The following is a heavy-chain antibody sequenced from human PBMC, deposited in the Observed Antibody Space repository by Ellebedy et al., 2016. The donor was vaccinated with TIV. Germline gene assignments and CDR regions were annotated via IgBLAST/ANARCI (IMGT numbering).Heavy chain of an antibody. V-gene: IGHV3-53*01. D-gene: IGHD2-2*01. J-gene: IGHJ4*02. CDR2: IYSGGST. CDR1: GFTVSSNY. CDR3: ARVEPFYCSSTSCKNLGSDY. Sequence: GESLKISCAASGFTVSSNYMSWVRQAPGKGLEWVSVIYSGGSTFYADSVKGRFTISRDNSKNTLYLQMNSLRAEDTAVYYCARVEPFYCSSTSCKNLGSDYWGQGTLVTVSP.